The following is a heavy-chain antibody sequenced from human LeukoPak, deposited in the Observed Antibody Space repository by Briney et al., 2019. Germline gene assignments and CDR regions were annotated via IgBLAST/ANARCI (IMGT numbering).Heavy chain of an antibody. D-gene: IGHD2-21*01. CDR1: GGSVSSGSYY. J-gene: IGHJ3*02. CDR2: GST. CDR3: ARGSGDDAFDI. V-gene: IGHV4-61*01. Sequence: PSETLSLTCTVSGGSVSSGSYYWSWIRQPPGKGLEWIGGSTNYNPSLKSRVTISVDTSKNQFSLKLSPVTAADTAVYYCARGSGDDAFDIWGQGTMVTVSS.